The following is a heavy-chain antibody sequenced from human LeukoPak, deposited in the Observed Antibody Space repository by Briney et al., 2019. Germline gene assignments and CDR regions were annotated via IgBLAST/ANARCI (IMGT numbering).Heavy chain of an antibody. CDR1: GFTVSNNY. CDR3: AMGHYDFWSGYSVDY. D-gene: IGHD3-3*01. Sequence: GGSLRLSCAASGFTVSNNYMSWVRQAPGKGLEWVSVIYSGGSTYYADSVKGRFTISRDNSKNTLYLQMNSLRAEDTAVYYCAMGHYDFWSGYSVDYWGQGTLVTVSS. CDR2: IYSGGST. V-gene: IGHV3-53*01. J-gene: IGHJ4*02.